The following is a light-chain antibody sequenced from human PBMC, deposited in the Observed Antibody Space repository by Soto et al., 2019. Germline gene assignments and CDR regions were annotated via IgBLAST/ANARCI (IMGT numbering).Light chain of an antibody. Sequence: SVLTQPPSSSWSPGQSVTISCTVTSSDVGGYNYVSWYQQHPGKAPKLMIYEVSKRPSGVPDRFSGSKSGNTASLTVSGLQAEDEADYYCSSYAGSTPYVFGTGTKVTVL. CDR3: SSYAGSTPYV. CDR2: EVS. J-gene: IGLJ1*01. CDR1: SSDVGGYNY. V-gene: IGLV2-8*01.